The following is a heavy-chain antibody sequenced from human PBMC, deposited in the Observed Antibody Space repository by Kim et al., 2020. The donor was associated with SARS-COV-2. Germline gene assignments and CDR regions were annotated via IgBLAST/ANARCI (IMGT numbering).Heavy chain of an antibody. CDR1: GGSIRGYY. CDR3: ARYRARAGSYVFDY. Sequence: SETLSLTCTVSGGSIRGYYWSWIRQPPGKGLEWIAYIYHSGSTYYNASLESRVTISIDTTKNQFSLRLRSMTAADTAMYFCARYRARAGSYVFDYWGQG. J-gene: IGHJ4*02. D-gene: IGHD1-26*01. V-gene: IGHV4-59*13. CDR2: IYHSGST.